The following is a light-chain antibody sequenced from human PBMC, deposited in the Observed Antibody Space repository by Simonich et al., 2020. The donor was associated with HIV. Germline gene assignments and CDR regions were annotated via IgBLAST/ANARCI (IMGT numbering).Light chain of an antibody. Sequence: DIVMTQSPDSLAVSLGERATINCKSSQSVLYSSNNKNYLAWYQQKPGQPHNLLFYWASTPESGVPDRFSGSGSGTDFTLTISSLQAEDVAVYYCQQYYSTPLTFGGGTKVEIK. CDR3: QQYYSTPLT. V-gene: IGKV4-1*01. CDR2: WAS. J-gene: IGKJ4*01. CDR1: QSVLYSSNNKNY.